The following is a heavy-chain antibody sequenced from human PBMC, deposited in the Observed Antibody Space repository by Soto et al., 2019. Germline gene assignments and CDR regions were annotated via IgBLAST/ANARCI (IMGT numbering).Heavy chain of an antibody. CDR1: GGTFSSYA. J-gene: IGHJ1*01. V-gene: IGHV1-69*13. CDR3: ASGPRIVVVITTKYFQH. Sequence: SVKVSCKASGGTFSSYAISWVRQAPGQGLEWMVGIIPIFGTANYAQKFQGRVTITADESTSTAYMELSSLRSEGTAVYYCASGPRIVVVITTKYFQHWGQGTLVTVYS. D-gene: IGHD3-22*01. CDR2: IIPIFGTA.